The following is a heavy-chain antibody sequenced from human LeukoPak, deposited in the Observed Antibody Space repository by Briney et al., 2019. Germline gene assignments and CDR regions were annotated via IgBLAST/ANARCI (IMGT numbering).Heavy chain of an antibody. CDR3: ARAPLGVERKYCSGGSCYSTPYYFDY. V-gene: IGHV1-69*06. Sequence: ASVKVSCKASGGTFSSYAISWVRQAPGQGLEWMGGIIPIFGTAIYAQKFQGRVTITADKSTSTAYMELSSLRSEDTAVYYCARAPLGVERKYCSGGSCYSTPYYFDYWGQGTMVTVSS. D-gene: IGHD2-15*01. CDR2: IIPIFGTA. J-gene: IGHJ4*03. CDR1: GGTFSSYA.